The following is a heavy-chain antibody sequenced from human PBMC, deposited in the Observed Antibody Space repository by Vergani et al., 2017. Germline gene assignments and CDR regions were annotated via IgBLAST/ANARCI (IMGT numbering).Heavy chain of an antibody. CDR3: ANYLRDSTDGLPDS. CDR1: GFTFSNFG. CDR2: IGKDGINT. D-gene: IGHD2-21*02. J-gene: IGHJ4*02. V-gene: IGHV3-30*02. Sequence: QVQLVESAGGVVQPGGSLRLSCAASGFTFSNFGMHWIRQAPGKGLECLAYIGKDGINTRYRDAVKGRFTVSRDNSKDILYLQMDSLRSADTALYYRANYLRDSTDGLPDSWGPGTLVIVSS.